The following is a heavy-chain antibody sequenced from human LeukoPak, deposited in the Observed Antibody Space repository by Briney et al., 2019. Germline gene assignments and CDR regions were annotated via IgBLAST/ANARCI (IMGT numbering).Heavy chain of an antibody. Sequence: GGSLRLSCAASGFTFSSYSMNWVRQAPGKGLEWVSSISSSSSYIYYADSVKGRFTISRDNAKNSLYLQMNSLRAEDTAVYYCAKGGYGDHSYYGMDVWGQGTTVTVSS. CDR2: ISSSSSYI. CDR1: GFTFSSYS. D-gene: IGHD4-17*01. CDR3: AKGGYGDHSYYGMDV. V-gene: IGHV3-21*04. J-gene: IGHJ6*02.